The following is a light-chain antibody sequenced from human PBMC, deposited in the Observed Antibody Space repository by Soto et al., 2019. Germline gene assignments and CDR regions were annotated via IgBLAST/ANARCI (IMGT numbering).Light chain of an antibody. CDR1: QSISNN. CDR2: GAS. V-gene: IGKV3-15*01. Sequence: EIVMTQSPATLSVSPGERATLSCRASQSISNNLAWYHQRPGQAPRLLMYGASMRATGIPARFSGSGSGTEFTLTISSLQSEDFAVYYCQQYNNWWTFGQGTRVEIK. CDR3: QQYNNWWT. J-gene: IGKJ1*01.